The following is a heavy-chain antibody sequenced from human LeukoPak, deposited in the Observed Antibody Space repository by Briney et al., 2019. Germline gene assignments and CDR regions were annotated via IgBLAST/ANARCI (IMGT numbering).Heavy chain of an antibody. CDR1: GFTFSSYS. CDR3: ARATLAVQYYFDY. D-gene: IGHD6-6*01. CDR2: LSSSSSTI. Sequence: GGSLRLSCAASGFTFSSYSMNWVRQAPGKGLEWLSYLSSSSSTIYYADSVKGRFTISRDNAQNSLYLQMNGLRDEDTAVYYCARATLAVQYYFDYWGQGTLVTVSS. V-gene: IGHV3-48*02. J-gene: IGHJ4*02.